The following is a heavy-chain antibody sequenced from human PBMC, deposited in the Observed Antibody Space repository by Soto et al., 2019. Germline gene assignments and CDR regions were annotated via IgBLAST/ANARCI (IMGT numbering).Heavy chain of an antibody. CDR1: GGSISSSNW. D-gene: IGHD3-10*01. CDR3: ARDWVRGVIIGPYYYYGMDV. V-gene: IGHV4-4*02. J-gene: IGHJ6*02. Sequence: SETLSLTCAVSGGSISSSNWWSWVRQPPGKGLEWIGEIYHSGSTNYNPSLKSRVTISVDKSKNQFSLKLSSVTAADTAVYYCARDWVRGVIIGPYYYYGMDVWGQGTTVTVSS. CDR2: IYHSGST.